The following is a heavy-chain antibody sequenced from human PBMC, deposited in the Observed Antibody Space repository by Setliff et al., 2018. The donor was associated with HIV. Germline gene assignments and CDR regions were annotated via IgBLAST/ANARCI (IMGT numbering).Heavy chain of an antibody. CDR1: GYTFTNYY. CDR3: ARDAFDILTGDLDY. J-gene: IGHJ4*02. Sequence: ASVKVSCKASGYTFTNYYIHWMRQAPGQGLEWMGIINPSGGSTTYAQKFQGRVTMTRDTSTSTVYMELSSLRSEDTAVYYCARDAFDILTGDLDYWGQGTLVTVSS. V-gene: IGHV1-46*01. D-gene: IGHD3-9*01. CDR2: INPSGGST.